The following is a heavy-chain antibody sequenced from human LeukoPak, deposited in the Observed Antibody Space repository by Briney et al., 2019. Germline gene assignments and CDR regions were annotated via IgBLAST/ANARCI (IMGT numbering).Heavy chain of an antibody. CDR3: ARDAVDIAVAGTFDY. D-gene: IGHD6-19*01. J-gene: IGHJ4*02. CDR2: INPNSGGT. CDR1: GYTFTGYY. Sequence: ASVKVSCKASGYTFTGYYMHWVRQAPGQGLEWMGWINPNSGGTNYAQKFQGRVTMTRDTSTSTAYMELSRLRSDDTAVYYCARDAVDIAVAGTFDYWGQGTLVTVSS. V-gene: IGHV1-2*02.